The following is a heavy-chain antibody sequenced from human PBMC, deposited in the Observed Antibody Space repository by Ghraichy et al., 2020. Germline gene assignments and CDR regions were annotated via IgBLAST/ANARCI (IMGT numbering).Heavy chain of an antibody. D-gene: IGHD2-15*01. J-gene: IGHJ3*02. V-gene: IGHV1-2*04. CDR1: GYTFTGYY. CDR3: ARDRGLGYCSGGSCFPDAFDI. Sequence: ASVKVSCKASGYTFTGYYMHWVRQAPGQGLEWMGWINPNSGGTNYAQKFQGWVTMTRDTSISTAYMELSRLRSDDTAVYYCARDRGLGYCSGGSCFPDAFDIWGQGTMVTVSS. CDR2: INPNSGGT.